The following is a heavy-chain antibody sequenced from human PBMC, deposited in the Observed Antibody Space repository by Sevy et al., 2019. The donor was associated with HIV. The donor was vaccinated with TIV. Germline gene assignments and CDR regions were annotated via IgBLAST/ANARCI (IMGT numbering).Heavy chain of an antibody. CDR3: ARDRTYGSFIDY. D-gene: IGHD3-10*01. CDR2: IWSSSSYI. Sequence: GGSLRLSCAASGFTFSTYNMNWVRQALGKGLEWVSSIWSSSSYIYYADSVKGRFTISRDNAKNSLYLQMNSLKVEDTAVYYCARDRTYGSFIDYWGQGTLVTVSS. CDR1: GFTFSTYN. J-gene: IGHJ4*02. V-gene: IGHV3-21*01.